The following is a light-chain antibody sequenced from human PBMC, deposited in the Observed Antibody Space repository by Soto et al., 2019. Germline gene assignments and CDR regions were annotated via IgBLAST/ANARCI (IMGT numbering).Light chain of an antibody. J-gene: IGKJ3*01. CDR1: QSIGSN. Sequence: ETVLTQSPATFSVSPGERATLSCRASQSIGSNLAWYQQRPGQPPGLLIYGASTRATGVPARFSRSRSGTQFTLTIISLQSEHFALYYCQQYNNWLLFTFGPGTKVDI. V-gene: IGKV3-15*01. CDR2: GAS. CDR3: QQYNNWLLFT.